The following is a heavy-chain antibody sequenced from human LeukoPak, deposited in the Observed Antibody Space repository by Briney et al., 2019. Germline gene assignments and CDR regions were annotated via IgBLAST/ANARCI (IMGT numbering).Heavy chain of an antibody. J-gene: IGHJ6*02. V-gene: IGHV3-30*04. CDR2: ISYDGSNK. D-gene: IGHD4-17*01. CDR3: ARDLPHDYGDYYYYYGMDV. CDR1: GFTFSSYA. Sequence: QPGRSLRLSCAASGFTFSSYAMHWVRQAPGKGLEWVAVISYDGSNKYYADSVKGRFTISRDNSKYTLYLQMNSLRAEDTAVYYCARDLPHDYGDYYYYYGMDVWGQGTTVTVSS.